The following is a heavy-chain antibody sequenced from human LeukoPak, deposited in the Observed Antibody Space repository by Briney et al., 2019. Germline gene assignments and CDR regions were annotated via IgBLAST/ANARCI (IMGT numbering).Heavy chain of an antibody. D-gene: IGHD2-2*01. Sequence: ASVKVSCKASGYTFTGYYVHWVRQAPGQGLEWMGWINPNSGGTNYAQKFQGRVTMTRDTSISTAYMELSRLRSDDTAVYYCARDGIVVVPAAIWGSYYYYMDVWGKGTTVTVSS. CDR1: GYTFTGYY. J-gene: IGHJ6*03. CDR3: ARDGIVVVPAAIWGSYYYYMDV. V-gene: IGHV1-2*02. CDR2: INPNSGGT.